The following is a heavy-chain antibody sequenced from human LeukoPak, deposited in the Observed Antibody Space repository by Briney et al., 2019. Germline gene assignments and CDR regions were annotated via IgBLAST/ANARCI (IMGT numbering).Heavy chain of an antibody. V-gene: IGHV3-30*04. D-gene: IGHD5-18*01. CDR1: GFTFSSYA. Sequence: GGSLRLSCAASGFTFSSYAMHWVRQAPGKGLEWVAVISYDGSNKYYADSVKGRFTISRDNSKNTLYLQMNSLRAEDTAVYYCAKDVESPFGYSFDYWGQGTLVTVSS. CDR2: ISYDGSNK. J-gene: IGHJ4*02. CDR3: AKDVESPFGYSFDY.